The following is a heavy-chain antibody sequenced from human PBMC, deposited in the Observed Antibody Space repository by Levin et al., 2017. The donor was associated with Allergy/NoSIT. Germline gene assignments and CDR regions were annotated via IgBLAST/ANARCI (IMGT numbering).Heavy chain of an antibody. CDR2: ISTNSAYI. CDR1: GFSFNIYT. CDR3: ARGPDI. V-gene: IGHV3-21*01. Sequence: GGSLRLSCAASGFSFNIYTMNWVRQAPGKGLEWLSFISTNSAYIFYADSVRGRFTISRDNAKGSLSLQMDNLRDDDTAVYYCARGPDIWGQGTPVTVSS. J-gene: IGHJ4*02.